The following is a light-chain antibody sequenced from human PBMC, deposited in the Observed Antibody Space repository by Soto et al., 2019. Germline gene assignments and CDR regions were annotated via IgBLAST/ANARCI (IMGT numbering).Light chain of an antibody. CDR3: QQYDTYSRT. Sequence: DIQMTQSPSALSASVGDRVTITCRASQSVSNWLAWYRQKPGEAPKLLIYEVSTLERGVPSRFSGSGSGTDFNLTVSSLQPDDFAAFYCQQYDTYSRTFGQGTKVEVK. CDR2: EVS. J-gene: IGKJ1*01. V-gene: IGKV1-5*03. CDR1: QSVSNW.